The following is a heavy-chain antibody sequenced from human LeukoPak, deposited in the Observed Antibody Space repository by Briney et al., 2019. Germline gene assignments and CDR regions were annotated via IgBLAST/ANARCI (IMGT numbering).Heavy chain of an antibody. CDR1: GFTFSSYS. D-gene: IGHD3-3*01. CDR2: ISSSSSTI. Sequence: GGSLRLSCAASGFTFSSYSMNWVRQAPGKGLEWVSYISSSSSTIYYADSVKGRFTISRDNAKNSLYLQMNSLRAEDTAVYYCARGGYDFWSGYYTRYYYMDVWGKGTTVTVSS. CDR3: ARGGYDFWSGYYTRYYYMDV. V-gene: IGHV3-48*01. J-gene: IGHJ6*03.